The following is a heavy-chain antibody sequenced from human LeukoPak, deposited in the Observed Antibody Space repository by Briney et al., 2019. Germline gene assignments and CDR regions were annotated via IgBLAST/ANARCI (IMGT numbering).Heavy chain of an antibody. CDR2: ISSSGIYA. CDR1: GFTFSDYY. Sequence: GGSLRLSCAASGFTFSDYYMSWIRQAPGKGPEWLSYISSSGIYANYADSVEGRFTISRDNAKNSLYLQMNNLRAEDTAVYYCARPRASGTTNDAFDIWGQGTMVTVSS. J-gene: IGHJ3*02. D-gene: IGHD1/OR15-1a*01. CDR3: ARPRASGTTNDAFDI. V-gene: IGHV3-11*03.